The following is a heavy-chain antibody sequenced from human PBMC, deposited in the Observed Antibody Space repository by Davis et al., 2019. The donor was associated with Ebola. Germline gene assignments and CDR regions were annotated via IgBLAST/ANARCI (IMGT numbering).Heavy chain of an antibody. CDR3: ASDQGVGDSTGRDF. J-gene: IGHJ4*02. D-gene: IGHD2-21*01. CDR1: GFTFSDYA. V-gene: IGHV3-30-3*01. CDR2: ISHDGSNT. Sequence: PGGSLRLSCAASGFTFSDYALHWVRQAPVKGLEWVAVISHDGSNTYYADSVKGRFTISRDNAKNSLYLLMNSLRAEDTAVYYCASDQGVGDSTGRDFWGQGTLVTVSS.